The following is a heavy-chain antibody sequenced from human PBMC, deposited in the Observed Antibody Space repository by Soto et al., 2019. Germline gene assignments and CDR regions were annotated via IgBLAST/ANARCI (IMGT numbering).Heavy chain of an antibody. V-gene: IGHV3-74*01. CDR2: TCRYGREL. Sequence: GGSLRLSCAACGFTFSTYCMHWVRHTPGTGLVWVSRTCRYGRELYYADSVKGRFTISRDDARNTLYLQMDSLRVEDTGIYYCVRGTTAWRGMDYWGQGALVTVSS. CDR3: VRGTTAWRGMDY. J-gene: IGHJ4*02. CDR1: GFTFSTYC. D-gene: IGHD1-1*01.